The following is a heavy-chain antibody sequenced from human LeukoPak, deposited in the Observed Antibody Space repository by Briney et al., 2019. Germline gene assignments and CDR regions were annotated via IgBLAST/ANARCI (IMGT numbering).Heavy chain of an antibody. V-gene: IGHV3-64*01. J-gene: IGHJ5*02. CDR3: ARGPSSCYYYGWFDP. D-gene: IGHD3-22*01. CDR2: ISSNGGST. CDR1: GFTFSSYA. Sequence: EGSLRLSCAASGFTFSSYAMHWVRQAPGKGLEYVSAISSNGGSTYYANSVKGRFTISRDNSKNTLYLQMGSLRAEDMAVYYCARGPSSCYYYGWFDPWGQGTLVTVSS.